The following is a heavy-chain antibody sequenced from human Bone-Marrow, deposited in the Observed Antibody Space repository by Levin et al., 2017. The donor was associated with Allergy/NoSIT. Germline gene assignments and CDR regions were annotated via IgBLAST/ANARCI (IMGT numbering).Heavy chain of an antibody. Sequence: LRLSCTVSGGSISSGTYYWTWIRQPAGKGLEWIGRIYTSGSTNYSPSLKSRVTISPDTSKNQVSLRLTFVTAADTAVYYCARESGYAARLDYWGQGTLVTVSS. CDR2: IYTSGST. V-gene: IGHV4-61*02. D-gene: IGHD3-16*01. J-gene: IGHJ4*02. CDR3: ARESGYAARLDY. CDR1: GGSISSGTYY.